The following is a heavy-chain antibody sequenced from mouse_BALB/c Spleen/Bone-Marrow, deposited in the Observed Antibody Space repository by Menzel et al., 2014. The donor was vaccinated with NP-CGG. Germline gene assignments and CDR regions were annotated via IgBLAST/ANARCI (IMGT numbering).Heavy chain of an antibody. CDR1: GFNIKDTY. D-gene: IGHD4-1*01. J-gene: IGHJ4*01. CDR2: IDPANGNT. V-gene: IGHV14-3*02. Sequence: EVHLVESGAELVKPGASVKLSCTASGFNIKDTYMHWVKQRPEQGLEWIGRIDPANGNTKYDPKFQGKAAITADTSSNTAYLQLSSPTSEDTAVYYCARWEYYAMDYWGQGTSVTVSS. CDR3: ARWEYYAMDY.